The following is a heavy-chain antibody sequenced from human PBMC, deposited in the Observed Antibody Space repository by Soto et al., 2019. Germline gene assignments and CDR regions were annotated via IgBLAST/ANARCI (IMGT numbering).Heavy chain of an antibody. CDR1: GFTFTDVY. CDR3: AGWGSHDYNS. J-gene: IGHJ5*02. D-gene: IGHD4-4*01. V-gene: IGHV3-7*03. CDR2: IRPDGSET. Sequence: EVQLVQSGGGLVQPGGSLRLSCVGYGFTFTDVYMNWVRQAPGKGLEWVANIRPDGSETNYVESVKGRFTTSRDNAKNSLFLPMNSLRADDTAVYYGAGWGSHDYNSWGQGILVTVSS.